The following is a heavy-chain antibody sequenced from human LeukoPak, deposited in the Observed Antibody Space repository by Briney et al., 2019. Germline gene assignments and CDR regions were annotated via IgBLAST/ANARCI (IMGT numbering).Heavy chain of an antibody. J-gene: IGHJ4*02. Sequence: PGGSLRLSCAASGFTFSSYEMNWVRQAPGKGLEWVANIKQDGSEENYVDSVKGRFTISRDNAKNSLYLQMNSLRAEDTAVYYCAKRSRITMIVVVIPTGPFDYWGQGTLVTVSS. D-gene: IGHD3-22*01. CDR2: IKQDGSEE. CDR1: GFTFSSYE. CDR3: AKRSRITMIVVVIPTGPFDY. V-gene: IGHV3-7*03.